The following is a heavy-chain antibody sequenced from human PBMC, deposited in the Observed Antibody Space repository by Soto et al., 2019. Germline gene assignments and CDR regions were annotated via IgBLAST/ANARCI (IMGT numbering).Heavy chain of an antibody. V-gene: IGHV3-30-3*01. J-gene: IGHJ6*01. CDR3: ARDSFPTTTKGHGVYLYYGVDV. CDR2: ISYDGSNK. Sequence: QVQLVESGGGVVQSGRSLRLSCAASGFTLSSYAMHWVRQAPGKGLEWVAVISYDGSNKYYADSVKGRFTISRDNSKNTLDLQMNSLRAEDTAVFYCARDSFPTTTKGHGVYLYYGVDVW. D-gene: IGHD4-4*01. CDR1: GFTLSSYA.